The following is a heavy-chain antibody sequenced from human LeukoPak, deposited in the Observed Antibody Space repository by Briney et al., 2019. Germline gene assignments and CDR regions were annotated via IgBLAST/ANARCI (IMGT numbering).Heavy chain of an antibody. J-gene: IGHJ4*02. D-gene: IGHD6-19*01. CDR1: GYTFTNFD. CDR2: MNPNSGNT. Sequence: ASVKVPCKTSGYTFTNFDINWVRQATGQGLEWMGWMNPNSGNTGYAQNFQGRVAITRDTSISTAYMELSSLRSEDTAVYYCATLLTYDSGWFLYWGQGTLVTVSS. CDR3: ATLLTYDSGWFLY. V-gene: IGHV1-8*03.